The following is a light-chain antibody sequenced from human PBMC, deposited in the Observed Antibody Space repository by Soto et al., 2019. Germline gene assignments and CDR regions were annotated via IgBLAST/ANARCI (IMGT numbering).Light chain of an antibody. CDR2: EAA. J-gene: IGKJ5*01. CDR3: QQYGSSPIT. V-gene: IGKV3-20*01. Sequence: EVVLTQSPATLSLSPGDRVALSCRASQSVGTSLAWYQQKPGQTPRLLIYEAAIRATGIPARFSASGSGTDFTLTISRLEPEDFAVYYCQQYGSSPITFGQGTRLEIK. CDR1: QSVGTS.